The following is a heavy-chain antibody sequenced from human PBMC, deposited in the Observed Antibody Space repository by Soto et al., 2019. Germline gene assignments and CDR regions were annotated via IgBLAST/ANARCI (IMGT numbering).Heavy chain of an antibody. J-gene: IGHJ4*02. CDR3: TTDDPINKN. Sequence: GGSLRLSCAASGFTFSNYAMNWVRQAPGKGLEWVSTISGSGDTTYYADSVKGRFTISRDNSKNSLYLQMNNLRAEDTAVFYCTTDDPINKNWGQGTLVTVSS. V-gene: IGHV3-23*01. CDR1: GFTFSNYA. CDR2: ISGSGDTT.